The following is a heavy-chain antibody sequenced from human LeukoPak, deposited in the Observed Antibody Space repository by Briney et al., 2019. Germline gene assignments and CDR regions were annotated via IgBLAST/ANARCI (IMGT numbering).Heavy chain of an antibody. CDR2: IYTSGST. D-gene: IGHD2-15*01. Sequence: PSETLCLTCADSGGSISSYYWSWIRQRAGERLEWSGRIYTSGSTTSNTSLKSRVTMSVATYKNHSSLKLSSVTAADTAVYYCAREALAVAAHRGYYYGMDVWGQGTTVTVSS. CDR3: AREALAVAAHRGYYYGMDV. V-gene: IGHV4-4*07. CDR1: GGSISSYY. J-gene: IGHJ6*02.